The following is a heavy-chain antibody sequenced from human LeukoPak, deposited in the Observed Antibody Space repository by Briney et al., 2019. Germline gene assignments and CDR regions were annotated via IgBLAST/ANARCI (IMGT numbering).Heavy chain of an antibody. J-gene: IGHJ3*02. D-gene: IGHD6-19*01. V-gene: IGHV1-18*01. CDR2: ISAYNGNT. CDR3: ARGASHSSAGNAFDI. Sequence: ASVKVSRKASGYTFTAYGISWVRQAPGHGLEWLGWISAYNGNTNYVQKLQGRVTMTTDTSTSTAYMELRSLRSDDTAVYYCARGASHSSAGNAFDIWGQGTMVTVSS. CDR1: GYTFTAYG.